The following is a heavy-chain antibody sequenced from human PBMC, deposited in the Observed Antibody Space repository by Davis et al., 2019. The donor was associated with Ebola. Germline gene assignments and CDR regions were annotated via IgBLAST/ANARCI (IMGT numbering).Heavy chain of an antibody. CDR3: AKWEPLDY. J-gene: IGHJ4*02. CDR2: IKQDGSEK. CDR1: GYSFTSYW. Sequence: GESLKISCKGSGYSFTSYWMSWVRQAPGKGLEWVANIKQDGSEKYYVDSVKGRFTISRDNSKNTLYLQMNSLRAEDTAVYYCAKWEPLDYWGQGTLVTVSS. D-gene: IGHD1-26*01. V-gene: IGHV3-7*01.